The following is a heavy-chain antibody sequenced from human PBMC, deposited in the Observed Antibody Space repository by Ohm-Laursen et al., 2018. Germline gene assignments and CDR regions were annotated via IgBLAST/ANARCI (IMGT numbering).Heavy chain of an antibody. Sequence: VSSVKVSCKASGYTFTNYGISWVRQAPGQGLEWVGWISIYNGYTNYAQNLQGRVTMTTDTSTSTAYMELRSLRSDDTAVYYCASGVTRANFDYWGQGTLVTVSS. D-gene: IGHD2-21*02. J-gene: IGHJ4*02. CDR1: GYTFTNYG. CDR3: ASGVTRANFDY. CDR2: ISIYNGYT. V-gene: IGHV1-18*01.